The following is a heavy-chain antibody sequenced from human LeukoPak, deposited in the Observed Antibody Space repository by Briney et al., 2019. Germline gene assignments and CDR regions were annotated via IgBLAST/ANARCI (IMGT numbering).Heavy chain of an antibody. CDR1: GDSISDSDW. CDR2: INHSGST. J-gene: IGHJ2*01. V-gene: IGHV4-4*02. CDR3: ARVHRDFWSGYYTNWYFDL. D-gene: IGHD3-3*01. Sequence: SETLSLTCAVSGDSISDSDWWTWVRQPPGKGLEWIGEINHSGSTNYNPSLKSRVTISVDTSKNQFSLKLSSVTAADTAVYYCARVHRDFWSGYYTNWYFDLWGRGTLVTVSS.